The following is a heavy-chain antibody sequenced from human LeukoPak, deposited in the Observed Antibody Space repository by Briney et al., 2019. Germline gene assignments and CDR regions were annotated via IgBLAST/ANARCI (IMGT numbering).Heavy chain of an antibody. D-gene: IGHD1-26*01. CDR2: IYYSGST. CDR3: AGEGELLRPLFDY. CDR1: GGSINSSSYY. Sequence: SETQSLTCTVSGGSINSSSYYWGWIRQPPGKGLEWIGSIYYSGSTYYNPSLKSRVTISVDTSKNHFSLKLSSVTAADTAVYYCAGEGELLRPLFDYWGQGTLVTVSS. V-gene: IGHV4-39*02. J-gene: IGHJ4*02.